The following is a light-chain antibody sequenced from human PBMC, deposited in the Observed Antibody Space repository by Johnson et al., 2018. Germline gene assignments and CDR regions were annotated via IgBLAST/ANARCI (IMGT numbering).Light chain of an antibody. CDR2: ETN. CDR1: SSNIGNNY. J-gene: IGLJ1*01. V-gene: IGLV1-51*02. CDR3: GTWDSSLSAGNV. Sequence: QSVLTQPPSVSAAPGQKVTISCSGSSSNIGNNYVSWYQQLPGTAPKLLIYETNKRPSGLPDRFSGSKSGTSATLGITGLQTWDEADYYCGTWDSSLSAGNVFGTGTKVTVL.